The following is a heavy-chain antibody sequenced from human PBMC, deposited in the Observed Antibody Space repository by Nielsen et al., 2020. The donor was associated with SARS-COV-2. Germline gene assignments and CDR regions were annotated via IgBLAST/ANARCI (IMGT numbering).Heavy chain of an antibody. Sequence: GESLKISCAASGFTFSSYAMHWVRQAPGKGLEWVAVISYDGSNKYYADSVKGRFTISRDNSKNTLYLQMNSLRAEDTAVYYCAKVSSSSCPDYWGQGTLVTVSS. CDR3: AKVSSSSCPDY. J-gene: IGHJ4*02. CDR2: ISYDGSNK. CDR1: GFTFSSYA. V-gene: IGHV3-30-3*01. D-gene: IGHD6-13*01.